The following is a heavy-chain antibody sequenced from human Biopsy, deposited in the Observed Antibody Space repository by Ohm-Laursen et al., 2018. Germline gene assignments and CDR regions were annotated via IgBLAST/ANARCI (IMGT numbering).Heavy chain of an antibody. CDR2: IYGGGFGT. CDR3: AKFEGDPTPSYYFDY. V-gene: IGHV3-23*01. D-gene: IGHD3-10*01. J-gene: IGHJ4*02. Sequence: LSLTCAASGFTFSSHAMSWVRQAPGKGLEWVAGIYGGGFGTYYADSVKGRFSISRDNSENTLYLHMNSLRAEDTAVYFCAKFEGDPTPSYYFDYWGQGTLVTVSS. CDR1: GFTFSSHA.